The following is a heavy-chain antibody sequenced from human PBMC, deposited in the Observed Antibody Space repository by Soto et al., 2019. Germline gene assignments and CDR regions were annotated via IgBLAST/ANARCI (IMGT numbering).Heavy chain of an antibody. CDR3: AKDYLANSNAFDT. CDR2: VSFDRTKK. CDR1: VFTFSNFA. V-gene: IGHV3-30*02. Sequence: RGSLRVPCAPSVFTFSNFAMHWVRQAPGKGLEWVASVSFDRTKKHSADSVKGRFTISRDSSKNTLYLQMSSLRTGDTAVYHCAKDYLANSNAFDTWGRGTLVTVSS. D-gene: IGHD2-21*01. J-gene: IGHJ3*02.